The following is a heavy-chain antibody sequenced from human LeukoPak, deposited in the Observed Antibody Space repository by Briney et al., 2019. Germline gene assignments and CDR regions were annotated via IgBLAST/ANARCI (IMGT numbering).Heavy chain of an antibody. V-gene: IGHV4-61*08. J-gene: IGHJ4*02. CDR1: GGSISSGGYY. D-gene: IGHD5-18*01. CDR2: IYHSGST. CDR3: ARGGKTAMALDY. Sequence: PSETLSLTCTVSGGSISSGGYYWSWIRQPPGKGLEWIGYIYHSGSTNYNPSLKSRVTISVDTSKNQFSLKLSSVTAADTAVYYCARGGKTAMALDYWGQGTLVTVSS.